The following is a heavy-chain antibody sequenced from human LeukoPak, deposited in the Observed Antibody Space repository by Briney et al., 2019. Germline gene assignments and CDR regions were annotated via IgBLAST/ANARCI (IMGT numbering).Heavy chain of an antibody. D-gene: IGHD3-3*02. Sequence: ASVKVSCKASGYTFSDFFIHWVRQAPGQGLEYVGWITPKSGDTYSPQRFQGRVTMTRDASISTAYMELSSLRSDDTAVYFCARVRLADERAWAYWGQGTLVTVSS. CDR1: GYTFSDFF. J-gene: IGHJ4*02. CDR2: ITPKSGDT. CDR3: ARVRLADERAWAY. V-gene: IGHV1-2*02.